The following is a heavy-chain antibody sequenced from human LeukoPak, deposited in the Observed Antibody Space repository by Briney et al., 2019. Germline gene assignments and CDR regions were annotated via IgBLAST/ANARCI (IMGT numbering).Heavy chain of an antibody. CDR2: INPNSGGT. J-gene: IGHJ5*02. CDR3: ARGAGSSWYDYWFDP. Sequence: GASVKVSCKASGYTFTGYYMHWVRQAPGQGLEWMGWINPNSGGTNYAQKFQGRVTMTRDTSISTAYMELSRLRSDDTAVYYCARGAGSSWYDYWFDPWGQGTLVTVSS. D-gene: IGHD6-13*01. CDR1: GYTFTGYY. V-gene: IGHV1-2*02.